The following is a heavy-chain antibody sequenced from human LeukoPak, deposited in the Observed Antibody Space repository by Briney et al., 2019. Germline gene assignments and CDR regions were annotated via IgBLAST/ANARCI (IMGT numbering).Heavy chain of an antibody. J-gene: IGHJ4*02. CDR2: INPNSGGT. V-gene: IGHV1-2*02. CDR3: ARVGSYYDILTGHPFDY. D-gene: IGHD3-9*01. Sequence: ASVKVSCKASGYTFTGYYMYWVRQAPGQGLEWMGWINPNSGGTNYAQKFQGRVTMTRDTSISTAYMELSRLRSDDTAVYYCARVGSYYDILTGHPFDYWGQGTLVTVSS. CDR1: GYTFTGYY.